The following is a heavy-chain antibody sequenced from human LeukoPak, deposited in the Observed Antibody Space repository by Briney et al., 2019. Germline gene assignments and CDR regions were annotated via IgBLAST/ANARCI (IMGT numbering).Heavy chain of an antibody. CDR3: TSLTASDYYYYYGMDV. V-gene: IGHV3-73*01. CDR2: IRRKANSYAT. J-gene: IGHJ6*02. CDR1: GLTLRCSP. Sequence: GGPLKHSCGASGLTLRCSPMLYVRPACGESLEWVGRIRRKANSYATAYAASVKGRFTISRDDSKNTAYLQMNSLKTEDTAVYYCTSLTASDYYYYYGMDVWGQGTTVTVSS.